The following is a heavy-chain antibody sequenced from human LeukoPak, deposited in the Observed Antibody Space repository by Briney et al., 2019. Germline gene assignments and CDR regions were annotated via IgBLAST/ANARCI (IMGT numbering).Heavy chain of an antibody. CDR3: AKDHCSRGTCYYYYYMDV. V-gene: IGHV3-23*01. CDR2: ISGSGGNT. D-gene: IGHD2-15*01. CDR1: GFTFSIYA. J-gene: IGHJ6*03. Sequence: PGGSLRLSCAASGFTFSIYAMSWVRQAPGKGLEWVSAISGSGGNTYYTDSVKGRFTISRDNSKNTVHLQMNSLRAEDTAVYYCAKDHCSRGTCYYYYYMDVWGKGTTVTVSS.